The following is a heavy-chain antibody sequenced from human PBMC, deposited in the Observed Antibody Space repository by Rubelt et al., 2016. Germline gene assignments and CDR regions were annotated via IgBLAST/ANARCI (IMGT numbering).Heavy chain of an antibody. CDR2: IYYSGST. CDR1: VGSFSGYY. J-gene: IGHJ4*02. D-gene: IGHD3-22*01. V-gene: IGHV4-34*01. Sequence: QVQLQQWGAGLLKPSETLSLTCAVYVGSFSGYYWGWIRQPPGNGLEWIGSIYYSGSTYYHPSLKSRGTISVDTSKNQFSLKLSSVTAADTAVYYCARGTYYYDSSGPRSYYFDYWGQGTLVTVSS. CDR3: ARGTYYYDSSGPRSYYFDY.